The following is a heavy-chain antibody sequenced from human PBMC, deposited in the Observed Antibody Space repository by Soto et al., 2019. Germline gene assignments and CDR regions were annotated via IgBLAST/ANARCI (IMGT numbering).Heavy chain of an antibody. V-gene: IGHV3-23*01. CDR3: AKDYYDSSGYYWPYDY. J-gene: IGHJ4*02. D-gene: IGHD3-22*01. CDR2: ISGSGGST. Sequence: GGPLRLSCAASGLTFSSYAMSWVRQAPGKGLEWVSAISGSGGSTYYADSVKGPFTISRDNSKNTLYLQMNSLRAEDTAVYYCAKDYYDSSGYYWPYDYWGQGTLVTVSS. CDR1: GLTFSSYA.